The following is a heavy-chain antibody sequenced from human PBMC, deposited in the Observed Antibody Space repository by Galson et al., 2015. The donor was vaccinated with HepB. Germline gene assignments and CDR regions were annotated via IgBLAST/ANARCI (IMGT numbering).Heavy chain of an antibody. CDR1: GFTFNKYW. CDR2: IKNGGNEI. V-gene: IGHV3-7*01. J-gene: IGHJ4*02. CDR3: ARGHYDFLSGYYCVF. D-gene: IGHD3-3*01. Sequence: SLRLSCAAFGFTFNKYWMTWVRQAPGKGLAWVANIKNGGNEIHYVDSVKGRFTISRDNAKNSLFLQMNSLRAEDTAVYFCARGHYDFLSGYYCVFWGQETLVTV.